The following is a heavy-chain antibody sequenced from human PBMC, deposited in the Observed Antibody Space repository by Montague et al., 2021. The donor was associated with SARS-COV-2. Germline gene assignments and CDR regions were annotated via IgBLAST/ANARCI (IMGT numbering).Heavy chain of an antibody. CDR2: INHGGST. Sequence: SETLSLTCAVHGTSFSGYYWNWIRQPPGKGLEWIGEINHGGSTKYKPSLKSRVTISVETSKNQFSLKLSSVTAADTAVYCCARGSQEYRSTMIVVDYWYFDLWGRGTLVTVSS. V-gene: IGHV4-34*01. CDR1: GTSFSGYY. D-gene: IGHD3-22*01. J-gene: IGHJ2*01. CDR3: ARGSQEYRSTMIVVDYWYFDL.